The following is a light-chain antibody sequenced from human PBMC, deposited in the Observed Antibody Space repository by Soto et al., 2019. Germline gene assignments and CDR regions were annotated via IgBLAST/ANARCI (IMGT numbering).Light chain of an antibody. Sequence: QSALTQPPSASRSPGQSVTISCTGTSSDVGGCNYVSWYQQHPGKAPKLMIYEVSKRPSGVPDRFSGSKSGNTASLTVSGLQAEDEADYYCSSYAGSNIVFGTGTKVTVL. CDR3: SSYAGSNIV. V-gene: IGLV2-8*02. J-gene: IGLJ1*01. CDR1: SSDVGGCNY. CDR2: EVS.